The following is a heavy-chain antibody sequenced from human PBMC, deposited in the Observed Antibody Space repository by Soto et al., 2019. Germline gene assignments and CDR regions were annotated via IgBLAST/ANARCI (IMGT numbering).Heavy chain of an antibody. D-gene: IGHD6-19*01. CDR2: ISGSGGST. CDR3: AKDSAGWSYGMDV. J-gene: IGHJ6*02. Sequence: LRLSCAASGFTFSSYAMSWVRQAPGKGLEWVSAISGSGGSTYYADSVKGRFTISRDNSKNTLYLQMNSLRAEDTAVYYCAKDSAGWSYGMDVWGQGTTVTVSS. V-gene: IGHV3-23*01. CDR1: GFTFSSYA.